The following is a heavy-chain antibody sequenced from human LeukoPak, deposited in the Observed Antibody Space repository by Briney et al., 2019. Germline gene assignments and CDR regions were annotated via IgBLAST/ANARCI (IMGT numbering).Heavy chain of an antibody. Sequence: GESLKISCKGSGYSLTSYWIGWVRQMPGKGLEWMGILYPGESDTRYSPSFQGQVTISADKSISTAYLQCSSLKASDAAMYYRARLKRSYYDYWGQGTLVTVSS. J-gene: IGHJ4*02. CDR2: LYPGESDT. CDR1: GYSLTSYW. CDR3: ARLKRSYYDY. V-gene: IGHV5-51*01.